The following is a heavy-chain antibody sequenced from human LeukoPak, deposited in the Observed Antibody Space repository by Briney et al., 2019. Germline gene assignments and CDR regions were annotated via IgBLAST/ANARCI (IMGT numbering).Heavy chain of an antibody. D-gene: IGHD6-13*01. CDR2: ISWNSGSI. CDR3: AKDFIAAAGKGPFDY. Sequence: PGGSLRLSCAASGFTFDDYAMHWVRQAPGKGLEWVSGISWNSGSIGYADSVKGRFTISRDNAKNSLYLQMSSLRAEDTALYYCAKDFIAAAGKGPFDYWGQGTLVTVSS. J-gene: IGHJ4*02. V-gene: IGHV3-9*01. CDR1: GFTFDDYA.